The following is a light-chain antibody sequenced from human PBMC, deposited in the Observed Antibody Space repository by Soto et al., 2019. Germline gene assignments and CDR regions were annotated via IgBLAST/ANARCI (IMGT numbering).Light chain of an antibody. V-gene: IGLV2-8*01. Sequence: QSDLTQPPSASGSPGQSVTISCTGTNSDVGGYNSVSWYQQHPGKAPKLIIYEVSNRPSGVPDRFSASKSDNMASLTVSGLQAADEADYYCCSSAGTKNLVFGGGTKLTVL. CDR1: NSDVGGYNS. J-gene: IGLJ2*01. CDR3: CSSAGTKNLV. CDR2: EVS.